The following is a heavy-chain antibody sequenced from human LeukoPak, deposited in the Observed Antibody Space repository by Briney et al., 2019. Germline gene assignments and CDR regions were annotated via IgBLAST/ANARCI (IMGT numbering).Heavy chain of an antibody. CDR1: EFAFSDFY. J-gene: IGHJ4*02. V-gene: IGHV3-11*06. Sequence: GGSLRLSCGASEFAFSDFYMTWIRQAPGKGLEWVSYISSSSSHKTYADSVTGRFTISRDNAKNPLYLQMNSVRAEDTAVYYCARTNLGSGWRFDYWGQGTLVTVSS. CDR2: ISSSSSHK. CDR3: ARTNLGSGWRFDY. D-gene: IGHD6-19*01.